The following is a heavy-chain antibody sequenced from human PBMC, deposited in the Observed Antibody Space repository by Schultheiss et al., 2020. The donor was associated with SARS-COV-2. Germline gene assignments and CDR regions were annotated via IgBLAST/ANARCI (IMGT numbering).Heavy chain of an antibody. V-gene: IGHV3-30*04. CDR2: VSFDGTNK. Sequence: GESLKISCAASGFTFSSYAMHWVRQAPGKGLEWVAVVSFDGTNKFYAASVKGRFTISRDNSKNSLYLQMNSLRAEDTAVYYCARDGSRGGATTDDYWGQGTLVTVSS. D-gene: IGHD1-26*01. CDR3: ARDGSRGGATTDDY. J-gene: IGHJ4*02. CDR1: GFTFSSYA.